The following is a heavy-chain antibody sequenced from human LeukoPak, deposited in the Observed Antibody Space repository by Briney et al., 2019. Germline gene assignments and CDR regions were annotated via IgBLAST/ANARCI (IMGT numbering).Heavy chain of an antibody. J-gene: IGHJ4*02. CDR1: GYTFTAYY. CDR2: INPNSGVT. V-gene: IGHV1-2*02. D-gene: IGHD3-22*01. Sequence: ASVKVSCKASGYTFTAYYMHWVRQAPGQGLEWMGWINPNSGVTNYPQKFQGRVTMTRDTSISTAYMELSRLRSDDTAVYYCARASYYYDSSGYPGYYFDYWGQGTLVTVSS. CDR3: ARASYYYDSSGYPGYYFDY.